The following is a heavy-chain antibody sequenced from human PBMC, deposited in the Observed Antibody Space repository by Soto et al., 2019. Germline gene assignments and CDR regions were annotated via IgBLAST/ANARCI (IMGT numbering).Heavy chain of an antibody. CDR2: IKSKTDGGTT. V-gene: IGHV3-15*07. CDR1: GFTFSNAW. D-gene: IGHD3-10*01. J-gene: IGHJ4*02. CDR3: TTTERRFGESDLLGTNY. Sequence: EVQLVESGGGLVKPGGSLRLSCAVSGFTFSNAWVNWVRQAPGKGLEWVGRIKSKTDGGTTDYAAPVKGRFTISRDDSKNTLYLQMNSLKTEDAGVYYCTTTERRFGESDLLGTNYWGLGTLVTVSS.